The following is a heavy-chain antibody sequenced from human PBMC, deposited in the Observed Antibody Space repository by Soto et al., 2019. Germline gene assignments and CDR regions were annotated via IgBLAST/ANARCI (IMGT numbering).Heavy chain of an antibody. CDR3: ARGGADHYNYGMDV. J-gene: IGHJ6*02. CDR2: MNGAATST. V-gene: IGHV3-23*05. CDR1: GFTLTTYA. Sequence: QLSESGGGLLQPGGSLTLSCAASGFTLTTYAMTWVRQPPGKGLEWVSSMNGAATSTSYADSVKGRFTTSRDNSKNTLYLEINYLRAEDTAVYYCARGGADHYNYGMDVWGQGTTVIVSS. D-gene: IGHD3-10*01.